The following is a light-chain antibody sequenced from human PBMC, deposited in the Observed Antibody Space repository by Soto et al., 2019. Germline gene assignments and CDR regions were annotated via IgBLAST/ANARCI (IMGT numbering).Light chain of an antibody. V-gene: IGKV3-11*01. CDR1: QSVSTY. J-gene: IGKJ1*01. CDR3: QQRSNWPWT. Sequence: EIVLTQSPATLSLSPGERATLSCRASQSVSTYLAWYRQKPGQAPRLLIYDASNRATGIPARFSGSGSGTDFTLTISSLEPEDFAVYYCQQRSNWPWTFGXGTKVDIK. CDR2: DAS.